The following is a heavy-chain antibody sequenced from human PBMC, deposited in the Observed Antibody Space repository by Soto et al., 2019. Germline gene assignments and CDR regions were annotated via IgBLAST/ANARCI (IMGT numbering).Heavy chain of an antibody. CDR1: GGTFSSYA. D-gene: IGHD2-8*01. J-gene: IGHJ6*02. CDR2: IIPIFGTA. Sequence: SVKVSCKASGGTFSSYAISWVRQAPGQGLEWMGGIIPIFGTANYAQKFQGRVTITADESTSTAYMELSSLRSEDTAVYYCARGLMVYASYYYGMDVWGQGTTVTVSS. V-gene: IGHV1-69*13. CDR3: ARGLMVYASYYYGMDV.